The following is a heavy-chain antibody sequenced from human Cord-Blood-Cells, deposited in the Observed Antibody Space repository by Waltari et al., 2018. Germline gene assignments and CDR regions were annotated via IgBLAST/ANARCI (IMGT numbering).Heavy chain of an antibody. Sequence: EVQLVESGGGLVQPGGSLRLSCAASGFTFSSYAMSWVRQAPGKGVEWGSAISGSGGSTYYADSVKGLFTISRDNSKNTLYLQMNSLRAEDTAVYYCAKAPLAGVGAFDIWGQGTMVTVSS. D-gene: IGHD2-15*01. CDR3: AKAPLAGVGAFDI. CDR2: ISGSGGST. V-gene: IGHV3-23*04. CDR1: GFTFSSYA. J-gene: IGHJ3*02.